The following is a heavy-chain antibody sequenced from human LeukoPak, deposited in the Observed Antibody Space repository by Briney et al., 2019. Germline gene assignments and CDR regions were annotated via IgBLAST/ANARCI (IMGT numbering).Heavy chain of an antibody. J-gene: IGHJ4*02. CDR3: VEGTNWNDGAG. CDR2: ISSNGGST. Sequence: GGSLRLSCSASGFTFSSYAMHWVRQAPGKGLEYVSAISSNGGSTYYADSVKGRFTISRDNSKNTLYLQMSSLRAEDTAAYYCVEGTNWNDGAGWGQGTLVTVSS. CDR1: GFTFSSYA. V-gene: IGHV3-64D*09. D-gene: IGHD1-1*01.